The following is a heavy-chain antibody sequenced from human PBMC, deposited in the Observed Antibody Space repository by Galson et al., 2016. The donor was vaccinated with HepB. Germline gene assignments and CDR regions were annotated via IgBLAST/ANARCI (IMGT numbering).Heavy chain of an antibody. CDR3: ARVYCSSTSCQPGAY. Sequence: PGKGLEWVANIKQDGSEMYYVDSVKGRFTISRDNAKNSLYLQMNSLRAEDTAVYYCARVYCSSTSCQPGAYWGQGTLVAVSS. CDR2: IKQDGSEM. V-gene: IGHV3-7*01. D-gene: IGHD2-2*01. J-gene: IGHJ4*02.